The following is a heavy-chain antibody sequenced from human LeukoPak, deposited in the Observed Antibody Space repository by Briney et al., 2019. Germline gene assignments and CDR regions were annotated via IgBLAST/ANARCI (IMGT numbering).Heavy chain of an antibody. D-gene: IGHD6-13*01. Sequence: GESLKISCKDSGHSFTSYWIGWVRQMPGKGLEWMGIIYPGDSETRYSPSFQGQVTISVDTSINTAYLQWISLKASDTAMYYCARHPIAAGGAYNWFDPWGQGTLVTVSS. CDR2: IYPGDSET. CDR1: GHSFTSYW. CDR3: ARHPIAAGGAYNWFDP. J-gene: IGHJ5*02. V-gene: IGHV5-51*01.